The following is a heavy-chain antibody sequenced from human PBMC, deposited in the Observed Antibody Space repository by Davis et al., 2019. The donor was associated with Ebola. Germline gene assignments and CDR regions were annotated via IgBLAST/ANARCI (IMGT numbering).Heavy chain of an antibody. J-gene: IGHJ3*02. D-gene: IGHD7-27*01. CDR1: GYSSSNYW. CDR3: ARGRTGDDAFDI. Sequence: GGSLRLSCKGYGYSSSNYWIGWVRQMPGKGLEWMGIIYPGGSDTIYSPSFEGHVTISADKSVNTAYLQWNSLKASDTAMYYCARGRTGDDAFDIWGQGTMVTVSS. V-gene: IGHV5-51*01. CDR2: IYPGGSDT.